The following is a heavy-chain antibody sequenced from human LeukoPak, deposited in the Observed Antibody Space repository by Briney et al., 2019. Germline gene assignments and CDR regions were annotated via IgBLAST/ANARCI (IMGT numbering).Heavy chain of an antibody. CDR2: ISYDGSNK. V-gene: IGHV3-30*03. CDR1: GFTFSSYG. D-gene: IGHD3-10*01. J-gene: IGHJ3*02. Sequence: GGSLRLSCAASGFTFSSYGMHWVRQAPGKGLEWVAVISYDGSNKYYADSVKGRFTISRDNAKNSLYLQMNSLRAEDTAVYYCARGSVLWFGESLDAFDIWGQGTMVTVSS. CDR3: ARGSVLWFGESLDAFDI.